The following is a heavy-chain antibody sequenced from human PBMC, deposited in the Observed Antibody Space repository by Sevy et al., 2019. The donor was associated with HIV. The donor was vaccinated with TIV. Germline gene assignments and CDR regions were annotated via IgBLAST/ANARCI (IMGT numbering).Heavy chain of an antibody. V-gene: IGHV3-23*01. CDR3: AKAQGLESYYYYYMDV. CDR1: GFTFSSYA. CDR2: ISGSGGST. D-gene: IGHD6-19*01. J-gene: IGHJ6*03. Sequence: GGSLRLSCAASGFTFSSYAMSWVRQAPGKGLEWVSAISGSGGSTYYADSVKGRFTISRDNSKNTLYLQMNSLRAEDTAVYYCAKAQGLESYYYYYMDVWGKGTTVTVSS.